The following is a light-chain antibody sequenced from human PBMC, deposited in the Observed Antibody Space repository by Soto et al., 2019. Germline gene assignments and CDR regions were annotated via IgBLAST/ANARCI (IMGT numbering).Light chain of an antibody. CDR1: QGIRND. V-gene: IGKV1-27*01. Sequence: DIQMTQSPSSLSASVGDRVTITCRASQGIRNDLAWYQQKPGKDPKLLLYAASTQQSGVPSRFSGSGSGTDFTLTISSLQAEDVATYYCQKYNSAPFTVGRGPKVDIK. CDR3: QKYNSAPFT. J-gene: IGKJ3*01. CDR2: AAS.